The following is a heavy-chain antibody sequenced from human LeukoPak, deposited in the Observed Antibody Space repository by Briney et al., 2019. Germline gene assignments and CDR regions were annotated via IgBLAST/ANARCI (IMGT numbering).Heavy chain of an antibody. Sequence: GGSLRLSCVVSGFTFSSYWMSWVRQAPGKGLEWVGFIRSKLYGGTTEYAASVKGRFTISRDDSKSIAYLQMNSLKTEDTAVYYCTRGGSCSSSSCSPFLNWGQGTLVTASS. CDR2: IRSKLYGGTT. D-gene: IGHD2-2*01. J-gene: IGHJ4*02. V-gene: IGHV3-49*04. CDR1: GFTFSSYW. CDR3: TRGGSCSSSSCSPFLN.